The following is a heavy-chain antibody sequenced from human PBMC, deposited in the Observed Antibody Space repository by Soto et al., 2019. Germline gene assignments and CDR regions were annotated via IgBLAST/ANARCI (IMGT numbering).Heavy chain of an antibody. V-gene: IGHV4-39*01. CDR1: GGSISSSSYY. Sequence: QLQLQESGPGLVKPSETLSLTCTVSGGSISSSSYYWGWIRQPPGKGLEWIGSIYYSGSTYYNPSLKSRVTISVDTYKNQFSLKLSSVTAADTAVYYCARPGDCSGGSCYPNPGNAFDIWGQGTMVTVSS. J-gene: IGHJ3*02. CDR3: ARPGDCSGGSCYPNPGNAFDI. CDR2: IYYSGST. D-gene: IGHD2-15*01.